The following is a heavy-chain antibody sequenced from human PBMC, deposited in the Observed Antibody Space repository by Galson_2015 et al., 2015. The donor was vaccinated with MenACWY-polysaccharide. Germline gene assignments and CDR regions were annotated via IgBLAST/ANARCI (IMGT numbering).Heavy chain of an antibody. D-gene: IGHD6-6*01. V-gene: IGHV3-33*01. Sequence: LRLSCAASGFTFSSYGMHWVRQAPGKGLEWVAVIWYDGGNKYYADSVKGRFTISRDNSKNTLYLQMNSLRAEDTAIYYCARDHIAARPGWFDPWGQGTLVTVSS. CDR1: GFTFSSYG. CDR2: IWYDGGNK. J-gene: IGHJ5*02. CDR3: ARDHIAARPGWFDP.